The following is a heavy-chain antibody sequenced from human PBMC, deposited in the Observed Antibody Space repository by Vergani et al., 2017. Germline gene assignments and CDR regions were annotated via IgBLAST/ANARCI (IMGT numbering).Heavy chain of an antibody. J-gene: IGHJ4*02. V-gene: IGHV3-23*01. D-gene: IGHD3-22*01. CDR3: AGPQGTSAYYYGGFDY. CDR1: GFTFSTYA. Sequence: EVQLLESGGGLVQPGGSLRLSCAASGFTFSTYAMTWVRQAPGKGLEWVSTISSDGGSTNYADSVKGRFTISRDNSKNTLSRQMNSLTAEDTAIYYCAGPQGTSAYYYGGFDYWGQGILVTVSS. CDR2: ISSDGGST.